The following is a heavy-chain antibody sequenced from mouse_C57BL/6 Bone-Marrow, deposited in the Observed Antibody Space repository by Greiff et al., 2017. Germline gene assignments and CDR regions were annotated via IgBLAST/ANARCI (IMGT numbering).Heavy chain of an antibody. CDR2: IYPGDGDT. J-gene: IGHJ3*01. CDR3: ARERDYYGNFWFAY. CDR1: GYAFSSYW. D-gene: IGHD2-1*01. Sequence: VQLQQSGAELVKPGASVKISCKASGYAFSSYWMNWVKQRPGKGLEWIGQIYPGDGDTNYNGKFKGKATLTADKSSSTAYMQLSSLTSEDSAVYFCARERDYYGNFWFAYWGQGTLVTVSA. V-gene: IGHV1-80*01.